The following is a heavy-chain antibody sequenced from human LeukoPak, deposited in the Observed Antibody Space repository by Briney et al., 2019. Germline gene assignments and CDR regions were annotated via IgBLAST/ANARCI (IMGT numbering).Heavy chain of an antibody. J-gene: IGHJ4*02. D-gene: IGHD2-15*01. Sequence: SETLSLTCTVSGGSISSYYWSWIRQPPGKGLEWIGYIYYSGSTNYYPSLTSRVTISVDTSKNQFSLKLSSVTAADTAVYYCARGYCSGGSCWFDYWGQGTLVTVSS. CDR2: IYYSGST. V-gene: IGHV4-59*01. CDR3: ARGYCSGGSCWFDY. CDR1: GGSISSYY.